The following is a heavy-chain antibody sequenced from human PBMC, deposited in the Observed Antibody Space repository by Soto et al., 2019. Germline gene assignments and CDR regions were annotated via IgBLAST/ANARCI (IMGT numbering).Heavy chain of an antibody. CDR3: ATGGSGWYRVYYYGMDV. Sequence: ASVKVSCKVSGYTLTELSMHWVRQAPGKGLEWMGGFDPEDGETIYAQKFQGRVTMIEDTSTDTAYMELSSLRSEDTAVYYCATGGSGWYRVYYYGMDVWGQGTTVTVSS. J-gene: IGHJ6*02. D-gene: IGHD6-19*01. V-gene: IGHV1-24*01. CDR1: GYTLTELS. CDR2: FDPEDGET.